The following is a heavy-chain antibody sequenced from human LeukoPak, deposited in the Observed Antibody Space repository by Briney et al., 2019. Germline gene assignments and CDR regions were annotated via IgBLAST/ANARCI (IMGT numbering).Heavy chain of an antibody. CDR1: GFPFSTYA. J-gene: IGHJ4*02. CDR2: ITGSGGFT. CDR3: VRSLDY. V-gene: IGHV3-23*01. Sequence: GGSLRLSCAASGFPFSTYAMNWVRQAPGKGLEWVSVITGSGGFTQYADSVKGRFTISRDNSKNAVYLQMNSLRVEDTALYYCVRSLDYWGQGTLVTVSS.